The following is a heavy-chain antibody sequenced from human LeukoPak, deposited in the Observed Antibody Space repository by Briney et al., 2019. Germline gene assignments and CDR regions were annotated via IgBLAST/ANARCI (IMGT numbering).Heavy chain of an antibody. CDR1: GFTFSSYG. J-gene: IGHJ6*03. Sequence: GGSLRLSCAASGFTFSSYGMHWVRQAPGKGLEWVALISYDGTNNYYADSVKGRFTISRDNSKNTLYLQMNSLRAEDTAVYYCAREGGSNYYYYMDVWGKGTTVTVSS. CDR2: ISYDGTNN. CDR3: AREGGSNYYYYMDV. D-gene: IGHD3-16*01. V-gene: IGHV3-30*03.